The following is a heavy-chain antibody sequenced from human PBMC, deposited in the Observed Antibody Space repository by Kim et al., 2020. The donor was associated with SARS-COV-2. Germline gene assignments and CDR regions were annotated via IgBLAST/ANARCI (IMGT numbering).Heavy chain of an antibody. CDR3: GGGGCSGRCVGL. V-gene: IGHV4-59*01. J-gene: IGHJ2*01. Sequence: SETLSLTCTVSGGSISTYYWSWIRQTPGKGLECIGYVSYGGSTHYNPSLKSRGTIIVNMSKNQMSLKLTSVTAADAAAYYCGGGGCSGRCVGLWGRGTLV. D-gene: IGHD2-15*01. CDR1: GGSISTYY. CDR2: VSYGGST.